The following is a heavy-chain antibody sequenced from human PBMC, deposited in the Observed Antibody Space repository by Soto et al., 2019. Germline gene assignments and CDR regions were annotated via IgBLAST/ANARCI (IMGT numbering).Heavy chain of an antibody. CDR1: NGSINRGGYY. V-gene: IGHV4-31*03. J-gene: IGHJ5*02. CDR3: ARARVISSRNWFDP. Sequence: SETLSLTCTISNGSINRGGYYWSWIRQHPGKGLEWVGYMSYTGGTYYSPSLKSRVTISVDTSKTQLSLKLSSVTAADTAIYYCARARVISSRNWFDPWGQGTLVTVSS. CDR2: MSYTGGT. D-gene: IGHD6-6*01.